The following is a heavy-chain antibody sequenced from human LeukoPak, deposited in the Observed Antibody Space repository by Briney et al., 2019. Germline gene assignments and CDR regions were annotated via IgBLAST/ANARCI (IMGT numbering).Heavy chain of an antibody. Sequence: PSETLSLTCAVYGGSFSGYYWSWIRQPPGKGLEWIGEINHSGSTNYNPSLKGRVTISVDTSKNQFSLKLSSVTAADTAVYYCARLTYGSGYWGQGTLVTVSS. CDR3: ARLTYGSGY. CDR2: INHSGST. J-gene: IGHJ4*02. V-gene: IGHV4-34*01. CDR1: GGSFSGYY. D-gene: IGHD3-10*01.